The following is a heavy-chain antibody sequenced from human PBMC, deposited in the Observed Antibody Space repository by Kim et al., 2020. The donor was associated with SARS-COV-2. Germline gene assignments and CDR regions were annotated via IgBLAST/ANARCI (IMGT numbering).Heavy chain of an antibody. J-gene: IGHJ4*02. Sequence: YTDSVKGRFTISRDNSKNTLYLQMNSLRAEDTAVYYCAKDDDYGDHQRDYWGQGTLVTVSS. CDR3: AKDDDYGDHQRDY. D-gene: IGHD4-17*01. V-gene: IGHV3-23*01.